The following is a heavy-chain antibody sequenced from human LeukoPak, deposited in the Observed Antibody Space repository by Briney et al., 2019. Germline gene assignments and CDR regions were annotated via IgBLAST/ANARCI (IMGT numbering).Heavy chain of an antibody. CDR3: ARDLWNFYDSSGYYRDFDY. Sequence: GASVKVSCKASGFSFISYGFSWVRQAPGQGLEWMGWIGGYDGDRHYAQQFQGRVTITTDTSTSTAYVELRSLRSDDTAVYYCARDLWNFYDSSGYYRDFDYWGQGTLVTVSS. J-gene: IGHJ4*02. CDR1: GFSFISYG. D-gene: IGHD3-22*01. V-gene: IGHV1-18*01. CDR2: IGGYDGDR.